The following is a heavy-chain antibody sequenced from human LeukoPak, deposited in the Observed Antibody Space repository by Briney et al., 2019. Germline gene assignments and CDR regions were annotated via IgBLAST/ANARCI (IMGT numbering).Heavy chain of an antibody. V-gene: IGHV4-59*01. D-gene: IGHD2-15*01. CDR3: ARGSYCSGGACMFDY. Sequence: SETLSLTCTVSGGSITTYYWNWIRQPPGKGLEWMGHIYHSGSTNYNPSLKSRITISVDTSKNEFSLKLSSVTAADTAVYFCARGSYCSGGACMFDYWDQGTLVTVSS. CDR2: IYHSGST. CDR1: GGSITTYY. J-gene: IGHJ4*02.